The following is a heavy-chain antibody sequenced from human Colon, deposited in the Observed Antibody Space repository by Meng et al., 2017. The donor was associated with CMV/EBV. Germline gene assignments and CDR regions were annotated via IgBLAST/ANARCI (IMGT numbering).Heavy chain of an antibody. V-gene: IGHV3-23*01. CDR1: GFTFSSYA. CDR3: ARDGLTMVRGSDVYYYYYGMDV. CDR2: ISGSGGST. D-gene: IGHD3-10*01. J-gene: IGHJ6*02. Sequence: GESLKISCAASGFTFSSYAMSWVRQAPGKGLEWVSAISGSGGSTYYADSVKGRFTISRDNSKNTLYLQMNGLRAEDTAVYYCARDGLTMVRGSDVYYYYYGMDVWGQGTTVTVSS.